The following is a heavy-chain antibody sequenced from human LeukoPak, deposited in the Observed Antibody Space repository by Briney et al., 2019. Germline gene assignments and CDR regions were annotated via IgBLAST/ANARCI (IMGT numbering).Heavy chain of an antibody. CDR3: TSHIAVAPKGLY. CDR2: IRSKANSYAT. Sequence: PGGSLKLSCAASGFTFSGSAMHWVRQASGKGLEWVGRIRSKANSYATAYAASVKGRLTISRDDSKNTAYLQMNSLRTEDTAVYYCTSHIAVAPKGLYWGQGTLGTVAS. D-gene: IGHD6-19*01. CDR1: GFTFSGSA. J-gene: IGHJ4*02. V-gene: IGHV3-73*01.